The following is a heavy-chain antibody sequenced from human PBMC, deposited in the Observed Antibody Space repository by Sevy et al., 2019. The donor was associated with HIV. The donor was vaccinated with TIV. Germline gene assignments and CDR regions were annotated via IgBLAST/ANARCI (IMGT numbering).Heavy chain of an antibody. Sequence: GGSLRLSCAASGFTVSSNYMSWVRQAPGKGLEWVSVIYSGGSTYYADSVKGRFTISRDNSKNTLYLQMNSLRAEDTAVYYCASTPYYDSSGPDTSWGQRTLVTVSS. D-gene: IGHD3-22*01. V-gene: IGHV3-53*01. J-gene: IGHJ4*02. CDR3: ASTPYYDSSGPDTS. CDR2: IYSGGST. CDR1: GFTVSSNY.